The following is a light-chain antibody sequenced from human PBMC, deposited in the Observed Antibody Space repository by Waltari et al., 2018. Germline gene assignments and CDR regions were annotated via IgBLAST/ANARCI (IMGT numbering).Light chain of an antibody. Sequence: QSVLTQPPSASGTPGQRVTISCSGSSSNIGNNYVYWYQEFPGTAPKLLIYKNNQRASGGPDRFSGSKSGTSMSLAISGLRTEDEADYYCAAWDDSLSRVIFGGGTKLTVL. CDR2: KNN. J-gene: IGLJ2*01. CDR1: SSNIGNNY. CDR3: AAWDDSLSRVI. V-gene: IGLV1-47*01.